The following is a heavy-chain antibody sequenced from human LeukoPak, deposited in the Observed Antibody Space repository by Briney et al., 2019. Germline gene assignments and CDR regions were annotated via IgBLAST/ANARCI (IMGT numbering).Heavy chain of an antibody. Sequence: PSETLSLTCAVSGYSISSGYYWGWIRQPPGKGLEWIGSIYHSGSTYYNPSLKSRVTISVDTSKNQFSLKLGSVTAADTAVYYCARHDYSNFVYFDYWGQGTLVTVSS. CDR2: IYHSGST. CDR1: GYSISSGYY. CDR3: ARHDYSNFVYFDY. J-gene: IGHJ4*02. D-gene: IGHD4-11*01. V-gene: IGHV4-38-2*01.